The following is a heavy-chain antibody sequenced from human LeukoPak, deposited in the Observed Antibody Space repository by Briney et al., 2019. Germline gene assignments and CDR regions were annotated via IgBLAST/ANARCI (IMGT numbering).Heavy chain of an antibody. CDR1: GFTFSSYS. J-gene: IGHJ3*02. D-gene: IGHD4-17*01. V-gene: IGHV3-48*01. CDR2: ISSSSSTI. CDR3: AKVPDGDYAFDI. Sequence: GGSLRLSCAASGFTFSSYSMNWVRQAPGKGLEWVSYISSSSSTIYYADSVKGRFTISRDNSKNTLYLQMNSLRAEDTAVYYCAKVPDGDYAFDIWGQGTMVTVSS.